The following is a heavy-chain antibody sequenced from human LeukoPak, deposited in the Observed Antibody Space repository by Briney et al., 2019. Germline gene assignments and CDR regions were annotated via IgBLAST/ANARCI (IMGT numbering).Heavy chain of an antibody. CDR3: ARARARRYFDWLLIY. V-gene: IGHV1-46*01. Sequence: ASVKVSCKASGYTFTSYYVHWVRQAPGQGLEWMGIINPSGGSTSYAQKFQGRVTMTRDTSTSTVYMELSSLRSEDTAVYYCARARARRYFDWLLIYWGQGTLVTVSS. J-gene: IGHJ4*02. D-gene: IGHD3-9*01. CDR2: INPSGGST. CDR1: GYTFTSYY.